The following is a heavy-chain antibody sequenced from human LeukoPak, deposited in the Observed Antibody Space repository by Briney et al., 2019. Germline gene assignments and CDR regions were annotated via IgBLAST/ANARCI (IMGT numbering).Heavy chain of an antibody. V-gene: IGHV1-8*02. CDR1: GYTFTSYD. CDR2: MNPNSGNT. Sequence: ASVKVSCKASGYTFTSYDINWVRQATGQGLEWMGWMNPNSGNTGYAQKFQGRVTMTTDTSTSTAYMELRSLRSDDTAVYYCARDGRSVVVVANWFDPWGQGTLVTVSS. CDR3: ARDGRSVVVVANWFDP. D-gene: IGHD2-15*01. J-gene: IGHJ5*02.